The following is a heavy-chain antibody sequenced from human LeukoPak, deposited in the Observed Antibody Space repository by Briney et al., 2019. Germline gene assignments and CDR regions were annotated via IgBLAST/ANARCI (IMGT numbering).Heavy chain of an antibody. CDR1: GFTFSSYW. Sequence: GGSLRLSCAASGFTFSSYWMSWVRQAPGKGLEWVSGISDSGGSTYYADSVKGGFTISRDNTKNTLYLQMNSPRAEDTAAYYCAKDGNWARFENWGQGTLVTVSS. V-gene: IGHV3-23*01. CDR3: AKDGNWARFEN. J-gene: IGHJ4*02. D-gene: IGHD7-27*01. CDR2: ISDSGGST.